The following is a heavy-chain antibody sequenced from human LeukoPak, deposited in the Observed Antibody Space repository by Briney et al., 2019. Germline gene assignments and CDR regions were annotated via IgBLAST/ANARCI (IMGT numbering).Heavy chain of an antibody. D-gene: IGHD4-11*01. Sequence: ASVRVSCKASGYPFTSFGISWVRQAPGQGLEWMGWVSGYNGKTIHAQNLQGRVTMTTDTSVSTAYMDLGSLRSDDMAVYYCARDRVYDYSNPRGFDYWGQGTLVTVSS. CDR1: GYPFTSFG. CDR2: VSGYNGKT. J-gene: IGHJ4*02. V-gene: IGHV1-18*03. CDR3: ARDRVYDYSNPRGFDY.